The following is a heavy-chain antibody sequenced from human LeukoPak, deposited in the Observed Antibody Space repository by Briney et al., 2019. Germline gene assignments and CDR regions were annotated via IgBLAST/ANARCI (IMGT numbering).Heavy chain of an antibody. V-gene: IGHV3-7*01. CDR1: GFTFSSHW. Sequence: GGSLRLSCAAAGFTFSSHWMSWVRQTPGKGLEWVANIKQDGSEKYYVDSVKGRFTISRDNAKNSLYLQMNSLRAEDTAVYYCARDVDSWGQGTLVTVSS. J-gene: IGHJ5*01. CDR2: IKQDGSEK. CDR3: ARDVDS.